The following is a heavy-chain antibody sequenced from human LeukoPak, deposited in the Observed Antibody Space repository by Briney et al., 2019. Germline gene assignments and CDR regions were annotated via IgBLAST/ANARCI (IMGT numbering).Heavy chain of an antibody. D-gene: IGHD3-10*01. V-gene: IGHV3-9*01. CDR2: ISWNSGSI. CDR1: GFTFDDYA. Sequence: PGGSLRLSCAASGFTFDDYAMHWVRQAPGKGLEWVSGISWNSGSIGYADSVKGRFTISRDNSKNTLYLQMNSLRAEDTAVYYCAKDRATMVRGVTGNWFDPWGQGTLVTVSS. CDR3: AKDRATMVRGVTGNWFDP. J-gene: IGHJ5*02.